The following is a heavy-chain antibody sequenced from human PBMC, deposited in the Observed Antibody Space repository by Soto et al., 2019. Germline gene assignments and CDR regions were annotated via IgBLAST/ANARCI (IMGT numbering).Heavy chain of an antibody. Sequence: ASVKVSCKASGYTFTSYSMQWVRHAPGQRLEWMGWINAGNGNTKYSQKFQGRVTITRDTSASTAYMELSSLRSEDTAVYYCAREFLDFWSGYLNWFDPWGQGTLVTVSS. J-gene: IGHJ5*02. V-gene: IGHV1-3*01. D-gene: IGHD3-3*01. CDR3: AREFLDFWSGYLNWFDP. CDR2: INAGNGNT. CDR1: GYTFTSYS.